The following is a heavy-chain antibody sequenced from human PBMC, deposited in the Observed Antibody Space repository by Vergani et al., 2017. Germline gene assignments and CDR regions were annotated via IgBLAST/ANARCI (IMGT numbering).Heavy chain of an antibody. V-gene: IGHV3-7*01. CDR3: AQGGSGSYYNRFDY. J-gene: IGHJ4*02. CDR1: GFTVSSYW. D-gene: IGHD3-10*01. CDR2: IKQDGSEK. Sequence: EVQLVESGGGLVQPGGSLRLSCAASGFTVSSYWMSWVRQAPGKGLEWVANIKQDGSEKYYVDSVKGRFTISRDNAKNSLYLQMNSLRAEDTAVYYCAQGGSGSYYNRFDYWGQGTLVTVSS.